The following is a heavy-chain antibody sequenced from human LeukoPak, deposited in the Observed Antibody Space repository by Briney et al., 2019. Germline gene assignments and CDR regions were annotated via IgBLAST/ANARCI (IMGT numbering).Heavy chain of an antibody. CDR1: GGSLTGYF. CDR3: ARGRHYYDSS. Sequence: PSETLSLTCAVSGGSLTGYFWTWIRQPPGKGLEWIGHFYYSGSTYYNPSLESRVTISLDTSKNQCSLKLSSVTAADMALYYCARGRHYYDSSWGQGTLVTVSS. D-gene: IGHD3-22*01. V-gene: IGHV4-59*12. CDR2: FYYSGST. J-gene: IGHJ4*02.